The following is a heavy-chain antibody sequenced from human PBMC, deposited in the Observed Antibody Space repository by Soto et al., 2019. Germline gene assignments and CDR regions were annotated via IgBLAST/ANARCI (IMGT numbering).Heavy chain of an antibody. CDR1: GFTFSDYA. J-gene: IGHJ4*02. CDR2: VSHDGRNT. V-gene: IGHV3-30*03. Sequence: VQLVESGGGVVQPGRSLRLSCAASGFTFSDYAMHWVRQAPGKGLEWVAVVSHDGRNTHYADSVKGRFTISRDSSKSTVSLEMTSLRAEDTAVYYCATGVLQWLVTSGFNYWGQGALVTASS. D-gene: IGHD6-19*01. CDR3: ATGVLQWLVTSGFNY.